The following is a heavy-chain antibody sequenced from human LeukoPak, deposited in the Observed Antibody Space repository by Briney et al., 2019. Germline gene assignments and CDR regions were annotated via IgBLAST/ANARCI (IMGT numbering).Heavy chain of an antibody. CDR2: INQDGSEK. V-gene: IGHV3-7*01. J-gene: IGHJ4*02. D-gene: IGHD2-21*01. CDR1: GFIFGTYW. CDR3: ARGPSGANRLWMDY. Sequence: GGSLRLSRAASGFIFGTYWMSWVRQAPGKGLEWVANINQDGSEKYYVDSVKGRFTISRDNAKNSLYLQMNSLRAEDTAVYYCARGPSGANRLWMDYWGQGTLVTVSS.